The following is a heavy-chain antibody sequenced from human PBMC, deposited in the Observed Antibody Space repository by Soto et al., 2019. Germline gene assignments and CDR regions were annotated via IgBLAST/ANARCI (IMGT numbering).Heavy chain of an antibody. CDR2: ISAYNGNK. V-gene: IGHV1-18*01. D-gene: IGHD1-26*01. CDR3: ARVLGGKRSLGLNWFDP. Sequence: QVQLVQSGAEVKKPGASVKVSCNASGYTFTSYGISWVRQAPGQGLEGRGGISAYNGNKNYAQKLQGRVTMTTDTATSTAYMELRSLRSDDTAVYYCARVLGGKRSLGLNWFDPWGQGTLVTVSS. CDR1: GYTFTSYG. J-gene: IGHJ5*02.